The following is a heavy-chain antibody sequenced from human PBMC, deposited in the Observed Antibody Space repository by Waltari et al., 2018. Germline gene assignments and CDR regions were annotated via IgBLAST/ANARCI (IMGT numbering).Heavy chain of an antibody. J-gene: IGHJ4*02. CDR1: GFASRLME. D-gene: IGHD6-13*01. CDR2: INSGGVAM. CDR3: ARNRKIVAAGWGRDLDY. Sequence: EKLVQSWGGLVHAGGSLSLYCPVPGFASRLMEISTVRQAPGRVLELFSYINSGGVAMYYATSVKSRFTVSRANAQDSLYLQMNSLRVEDTAFYYCARNRKIVAAGWGRDLDYWGRGTLVTVSS. V-gene: IGHV3-48*03.